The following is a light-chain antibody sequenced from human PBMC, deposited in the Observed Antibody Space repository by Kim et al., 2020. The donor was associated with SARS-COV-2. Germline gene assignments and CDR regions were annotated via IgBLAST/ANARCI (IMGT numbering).Light chain of an antibody. V-gene: IGKV3-20*01. CDR1: QTVNSNY. Sequence: PGERAPLPCRASQTVNSNYLAWYQQKPGQAPRLLIYGASSRAPGIPDRFSGSGSGTDFTLTISRLQPEDFAVYYCQQYGSSPPYTFGQGTKLEI. CDR3: QQYGSSPPYT. J-gene: IGKJ2*01. CDR2: GAS.